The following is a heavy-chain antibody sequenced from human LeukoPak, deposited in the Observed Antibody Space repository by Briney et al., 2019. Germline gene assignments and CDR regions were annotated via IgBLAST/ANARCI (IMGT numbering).Heavy chain of an antibody. CDR1: GGSFSGYY. Sequence: TSETLSLTCTVYGGSFSGYYWSWIRQSPGKGLEWIGEINHTGTTNSNPSLGSRLTLSVDSSKNQFSLKLTSVTAADTGVYYCARGDSNSFEYLYYMDVWGKGTTVTVSS. CDR3: ARGDSNSFEYLYYMDV. J-gene: IGHJ6*03. D-gene: IGHD4-11*01. CDR2: INHTGTT. V-gene: IGHV4-34*01.